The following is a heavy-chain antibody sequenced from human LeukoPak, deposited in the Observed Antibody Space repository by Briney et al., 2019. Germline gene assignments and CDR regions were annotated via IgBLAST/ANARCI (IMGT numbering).Heavy chain of an antibody. D-gene: IGHD3-10*01. Sequence: PGGSLRLSCAASGFTFSSYSMNWVRQAPGKGLEWVSSISSSSYIYYADSVKGRFTISRDNAKNSLYLQMNSLRAEDTAVYYCARERITMVRGVIGALDNYYYYYGMDVWGQGTTVTVSS. CDR1: GFTFSSYS. J-gene: IGHJ6*02. V-gene: IGHV3-21*01. CDR2: ISSSSYI. CDR3: ARERITMVRGVIGALDNYYYYYGMDV.